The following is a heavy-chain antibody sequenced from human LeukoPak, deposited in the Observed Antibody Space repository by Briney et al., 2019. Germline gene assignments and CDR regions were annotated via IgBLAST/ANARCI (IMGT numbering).Heavy chain of an antibody. J-gene: IGHJ4*02. Sequence: GASVKVSCTASVFTFTNSAVQWVRPARGPRLDWIGWIVVGSGNTNYAQKFQERVTITRDMSTSTAYMELSSLRSEDTAVYYCAADIVGAQLHWGQGSLVTVSS. D-gene: IGHD1-26*01. CDR3: AADIVGAQLH. CDR2: IVVGSGNT. V-gene: IGHV1-58*01. CDR1: VFTFTNSA.